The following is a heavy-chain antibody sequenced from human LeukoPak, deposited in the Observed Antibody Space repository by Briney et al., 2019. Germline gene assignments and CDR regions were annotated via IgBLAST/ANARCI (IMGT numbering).Heavy chain of an antibody. J-gene: IGHJ6*03. CDR3: ARDGRHYYGSGSYGDYYYYMDV. CDR1: GYTFTNYA. D-gene: IGHD3-10*01. Sequence: ASVKVSCKASGYTFTNYAISWVRQAPGQGLEWVGWISAYNGNTNYAQKLQGRVTMTTDTSTSTAYMELRSLRSDDTAVYYCARDGRHYYGSGSYGDYYYYMDVWGKGTTVTVSS. V-gene: IGHV1-18*01. CDR2: ISAYNGNT.